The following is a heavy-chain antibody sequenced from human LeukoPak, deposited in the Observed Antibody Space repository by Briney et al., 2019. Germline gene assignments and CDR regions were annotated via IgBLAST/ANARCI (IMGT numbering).Heavy chain of an antibody. J-gene: IGHJ5*02. Sequence: ASVKVSCKASGSTFTTYYMHWVRQAPGQGLEWMGWINPNSGGRNYSQKFQGRVTMTRDTSISTAYMELSRLRSDDTAVYYCARSKLLWFGESHWPNWFDPWGQGTLVTVSS. V-gene: IGHV1-2*02. D-gene: IGHD3-10*01. CDR1: GSTFTTYY. CDR2: INPNSGGR. CDR3: ARSKLLWFGESHWPNWFDP.